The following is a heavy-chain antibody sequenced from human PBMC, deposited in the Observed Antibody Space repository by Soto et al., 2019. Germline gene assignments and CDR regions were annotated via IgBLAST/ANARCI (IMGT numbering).Heavy chain of an antibody. D-gene: IGHD3-22*01. V-gene: IGHV4-34*01. Sequence: PSETLSLTCAVYGGSFSDYYWSWIRQPPGKGLEWIGEINHSGSTNYNPSLKSRVTISVDTSKNQFSLKLSSVTAADTAVYYCARGGYYYDSSGYYYRLYYYGMDVWGQGTTVTVSS. CDR3: ARGGYYYDSSGYYYRLYYYGMDV. CDR2: INHSGST. CDR1: GGSFSDYY. J-gene: IGHJ6*02.